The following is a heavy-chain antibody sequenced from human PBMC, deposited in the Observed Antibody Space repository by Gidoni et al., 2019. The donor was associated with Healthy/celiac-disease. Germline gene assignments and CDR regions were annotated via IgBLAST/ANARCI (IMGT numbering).Heavy chain of an antibody. D-gene: IGHD3-22*01. Sequence: QVTLRESGPALVKPTQTLTLTCTFSGFSLSTSGMCVSWIRQPPGKALEWLARIDWDDDKYYSTSLKTRLTISKETSKNQVVLTMTNMDPVDTATYYCARSTYDYDSSGYYYNTWFDPWGQGTLVTVS. J-gene: IGHJ5*02. CDR2: IDWDDDK. V-gene: IGHV2-70*15. CDR3: ARSTYDYDSSGYYYNTWFDP. CDR1: GFSLSTSGMC.